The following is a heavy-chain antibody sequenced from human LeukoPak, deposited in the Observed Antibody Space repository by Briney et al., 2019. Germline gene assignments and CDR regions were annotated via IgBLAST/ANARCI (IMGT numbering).Heavy chain of an antibody. CDR1: GGSISSGGYY. J-gene: IGHJ5*02. CDR3: ARALVPAARGNWFDP. V-gene: IGHV4-31*03. CDR2: IYYSGST. Sequence: SETLSLTCTVSGGSISSGGYYWSWIRQHPGKGLKWIGYIYYSGSTYYNPSLKSRVTISVDTSKNQFSLKLSSVTAADTAVYYCARALVPAARGNWFDPWGQGTLVTVSS. D-gene: IGHD2-2*01.